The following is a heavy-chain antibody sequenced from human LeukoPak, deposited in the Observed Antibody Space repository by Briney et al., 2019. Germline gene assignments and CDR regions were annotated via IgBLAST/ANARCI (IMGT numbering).Heavy chain of an antibody. CDR2: ITSPVGRM. CDR3: ATDGRNSGWYGFDY. Sequence: GGSLRLSCAASGFTFSTYSMNWVRQAPGKGLEWVSSITSPVGRMYYADSLKGRITISRDNARSTLYLQMNSLRAEDTAVYYCATDGRNSGWYGFDYWGQGILVTVSS. J-gene: IGHJ4*02. V-gene: IGHV3-21*01. D-gene: IGHD6-19*01. CDR1: GFTFSTYS.